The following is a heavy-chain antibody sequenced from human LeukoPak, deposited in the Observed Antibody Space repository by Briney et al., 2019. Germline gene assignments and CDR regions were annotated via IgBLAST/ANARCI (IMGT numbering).Heavy chain of an antibody. V-gene: IGHV3-20*04. D-gene: IGHD6-19*01. J-gene: IGHJ4*02. CDR3: AIDFFPRIAVAGTPPVVY. CDR2: INWKRGSE. CDR1: GFTCDYYC. Sequence: GGSLRLSCATSGFTCDYYCMSLRRQAPGKVLELVSGINWKRGSEGYADSVQGSFNISSDNAKNSLYLPMNSLRAEDTALYYCAIDFFPRIAVAGTPPVVYWGQGTLVTGSS.